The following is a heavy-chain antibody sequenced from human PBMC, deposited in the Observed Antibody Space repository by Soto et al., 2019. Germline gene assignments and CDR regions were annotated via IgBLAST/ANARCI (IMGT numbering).Heavy chain of an antibody. CDR3: ARGGLRFSEWLHPSSYYYGMDV. J-gene: IGHJ6*02. CDR2: INHSGST. V-gene: IGHV4-34*01. D-gene: IGHD3-3*01. Sequence: SETLSLTCAVYGGSFSGYYWSWIRQPPGKGLEWIGEINHSGSTNYNPSLKSRVTISVDTSKNQFSLKLSSVTAADTAVYYCARGGLRFSEWLHPSSYYYGMDVWGQGTTVTVSS. CDR1: GGSFSGYY.